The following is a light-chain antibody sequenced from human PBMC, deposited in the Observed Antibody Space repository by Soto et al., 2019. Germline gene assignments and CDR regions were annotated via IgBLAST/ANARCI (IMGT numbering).Light chain of an antibody. CDR3: SSYTSSNTLEV. CDR1: NSDVGGYNY. V-gene: IGLV2-8*01. J-gene: IGLJ1*01. Sequence: QSALTQPPSASGSPGQSVTISCTGTNSDVGGYNYVSWYQQHPGKAPKLIIYEVSKRPSGVPDRFSGSKSGNTASLTVSGLQAEDEADYYCSSYTSSNTLEVFGSGTKVTVL. CDR2: EVS.